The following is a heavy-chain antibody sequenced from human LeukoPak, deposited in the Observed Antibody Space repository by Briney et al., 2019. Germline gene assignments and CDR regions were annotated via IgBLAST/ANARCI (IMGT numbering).Heavy chain of an antibody. CDR3: ARQIGAPGFDY. CDR1: GGSISSSNYY. CDR2: IYQSGNT. D-gene: IGHD3-10*01. Sequence: SETLSLTCTVSGGSISSSNYYWGWIRQPPGKGLEWIGCIYQSGNTYYNPSLKSRVTIFVDTAKNQFSLRLNSVTAADTAVYYCARQIGAPGFDYWGQGTLVTVSS. V-gene: IGHV4-39*01. J-gene: IGHJ4*02.